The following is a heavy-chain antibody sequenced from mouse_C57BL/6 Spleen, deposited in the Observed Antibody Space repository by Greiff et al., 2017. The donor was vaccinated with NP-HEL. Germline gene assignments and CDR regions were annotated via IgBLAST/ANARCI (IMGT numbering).Heavy chain of an antibody. V-gene: IGHV1-64*01. CDR1: GYTFTSYW. Sequence: VQLQQPGAELVKPGASVKLSCKASGYTFTSYWMHWVKQRPGQGLEWIGMIHPNSGSTNYNEKFKSKATLTVDKSSSTAYMQLSSLTSEDSAVYYCARSGIYDGYSYYFDYWGQGTTLTVSS. D-gene: IGHD2-3*01. J-gene: IGHJ2*01. CDR3: ARSGIYDGYSYYFDY. CDR2: IHPNSGST.